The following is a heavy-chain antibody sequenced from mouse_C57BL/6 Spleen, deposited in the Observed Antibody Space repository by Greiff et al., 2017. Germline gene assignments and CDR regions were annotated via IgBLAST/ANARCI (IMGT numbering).Heavy chain of an antibody. CDR2: ISSGSSTI. CDR1: GFTFSDYG. J-gene: IGHJ4*01. Sequence: EVQLVESGEGLVKPGGSLKLSCAASGFTFSDYGMHWVRQAPEKGLEWVAYISSGSSTIYYADTVKGRFTISRDNAKNTLFLQMTSLRSEDTAMYYCANYGSRHYYAMDYWGQGTSVTVSS. V-gene: IGHV5-17*01. CDR3: ANYGSRHYYAMDY. D-gene: IGHD1-1*01.